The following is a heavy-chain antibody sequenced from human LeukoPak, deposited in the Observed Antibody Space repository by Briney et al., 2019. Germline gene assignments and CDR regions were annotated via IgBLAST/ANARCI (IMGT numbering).Heavy chain of an antibody. D-gene: IGHD1-26*01. CDR1: GFSFSNYW. CDR3: ARCEIVVATHFDY. V-gene: IGHV3-7*01. CDR2: IDQDGSEN. J-gene: IGHJ4*02. Sequence: GGSLRLSCAASGFSFSNYWMSWVRQAPGKGLEWVANIDQDGSENYYVDSVKGRFTISRNNARNSLYLQMNSLRAEDTAVYYCARCEIVVATHFDYWGQGTLVTVSS.